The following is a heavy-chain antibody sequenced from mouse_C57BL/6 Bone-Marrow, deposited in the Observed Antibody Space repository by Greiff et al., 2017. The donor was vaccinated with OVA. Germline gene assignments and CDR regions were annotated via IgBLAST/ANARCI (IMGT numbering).Heavy chain of an antibody. V-gene: IGHV1-52*01. CDR2: IDPSDSEN. Sequence: QVQLQQPGAELVRPGSSVKLSCKASGYTFTSYWMHWVKQRPIQGLEWIGNIDPSDSENNYNQKFKDKATLTVDKSSSTAYMQLSSLTSEDSAVYYCARSYEYGLPYWGQGTLVTVSA. CDR1: GYTFTSYW. D-gene: IGHD2-4*01. CDR3: ARSYEYGLPY. J-gene: IGHJ3*01.